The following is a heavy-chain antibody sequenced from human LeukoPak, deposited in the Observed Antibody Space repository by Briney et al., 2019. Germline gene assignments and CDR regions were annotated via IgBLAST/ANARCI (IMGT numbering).Heavy chain of an antibody. CDR3: AREVAATPYYYYYYMDV. V-gene: IGHV4-39*07. J-gene: IGHJ6*03. D-gene: IGHD2-15*01. Sequence: SETLSLTCTVSGGSISGSTYFWGWIRQPPGKGLEWIGTIYYRGSTYYNPSLKSRVTISVDTSKNQFSLKLSSVTAADTAVYYCAREVAATPYYYYYYMDVWGKGTTVTVSS. CDR2: IYYRGST. CDR1: GGSISGSTYF.